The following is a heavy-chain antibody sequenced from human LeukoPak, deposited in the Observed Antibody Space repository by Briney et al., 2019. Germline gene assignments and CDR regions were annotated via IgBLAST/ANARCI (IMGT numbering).Heavy chain of an antibody. V-gene: IGHV3-74*01. D-gene: IGHD6-19*01. Sequence: GGSLRLSCAVSGFTFSNYLMHWVRQAPGKGLVWVSRINEGGSASYADSVKGRFTISRDNGKNTVYLQMNSLRAEDTAVYFCARVPSGWYASDFWGQGTLVTVSS. CDR3: ARVPSGWYASDF. CDR1: GFTFSNYL. J-gene: IGHJ4*02. CDR2: INEGGSA.